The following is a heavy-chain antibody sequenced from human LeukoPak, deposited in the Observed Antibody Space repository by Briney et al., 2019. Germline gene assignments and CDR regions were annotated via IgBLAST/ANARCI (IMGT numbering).Heavy chain of an antibody. CDR2: TSSSSYI. J-gene: IGHJ3*02. D-gene: IGHD2-2*01. CDR1: GFTFSSYS. V-gene: IGHV3-21*01. CDR3: ARDMRLRAFDI. Sequence: GGSLRLSCAASGFTFSSYSMNWVRQAPGKGLEWVSSTSSSSYIYYADSVKGRFTISRDNAKNSLYLQMNSLRAEDTAVYYCARDMRLRAFDIWGQGTMVTVSS.